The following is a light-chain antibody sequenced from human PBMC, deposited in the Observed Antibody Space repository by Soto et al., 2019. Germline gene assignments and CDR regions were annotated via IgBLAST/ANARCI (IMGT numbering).Light chain of an antibody. Sequence: QSVLTQPPSASGTPGQRVTISCSGSSSNIGSNTVNWHQQLPGTAPKLLIYSNNQRPSGVPDRFSGSKSGTSASLAISGLQSEDEADYYCAAGDDSLNGVLFGGGTKLTVL. J-gene: IGLJ2*01. CDR3: AAGDDSLNGVL. CDR2: SNN. V-gene: IGLV1-44*01. CDR1: SSNIGSNT.